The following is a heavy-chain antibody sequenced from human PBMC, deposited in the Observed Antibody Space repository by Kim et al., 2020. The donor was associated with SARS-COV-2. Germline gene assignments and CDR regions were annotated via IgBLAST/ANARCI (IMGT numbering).Heavy chain of an antibody. V-gene: IGHV4-34*01. Sequence: SETLSLTCAVYGGSFSGYYWSWIRQPPGKGLEWIGEINHSGSTNYNPSLKSRVTISVDTSKNQFSLKLSSVTAADTAVYYCARVAGGILTGYPNWFDPWGQGTLVTVSS. CDR2: INHSGST. CDR1: GGSFSGYY. CDR3: ARVAGGILTGYPNWFDP. J-gene: IGHJ5*02. D-gene: IGHD3-9*01.